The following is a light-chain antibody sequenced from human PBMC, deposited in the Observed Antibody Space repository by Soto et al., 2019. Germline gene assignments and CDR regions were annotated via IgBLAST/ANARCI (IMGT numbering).Light chain of an antibody. J-gene: IGKJ4*01. CDR1: QSVSSN. CDR2: GAS. CDR3: QQYDNWPPLT. Sequence: EIVMTQSPATLSVSPGERATLSCRASQSVSSNLAWYQQKPGQAPRLLIYGASTRPTGIPDRFTGSGSGTEFTLTISSLQSEDFAIYYCQQYDNWPPLTFGGGTNVEIK. V-gene: IGKV3-15*01.